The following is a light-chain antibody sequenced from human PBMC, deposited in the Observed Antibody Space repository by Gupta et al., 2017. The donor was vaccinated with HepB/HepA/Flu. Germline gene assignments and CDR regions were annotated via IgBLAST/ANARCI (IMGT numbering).Light chain of an antibody. J-gene: IGKJ1*01. CDR1: QSVSSY. V-gene: IGKV3-11*01. CDR3: QQRNTSWT. Sequence: EIVLTQSPATLSLSPGERATLSCRASQSVSSYLAWYQQKPGQAPRLIIYDASKRATGITDRFSGSGSGKDFTLTSSSREHEDFAVYYGQQRNTSWTFGQGTKVEVK. CDR2: DAS.